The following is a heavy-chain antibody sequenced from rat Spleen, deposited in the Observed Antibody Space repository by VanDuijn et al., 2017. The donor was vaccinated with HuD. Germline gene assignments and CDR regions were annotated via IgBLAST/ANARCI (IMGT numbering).Heavy chain of an antibody. CDR3: TRSYGGYTQHWFAY. CDR1: GFSLSSFG. CDR2: IWGNGNT. V-gene: IGHV2-13*01. J-gene: IGHJ3*01. D-gene: IGHD1-11*01. Sequence: QVQLKESGPGLVQPSQTLSLTCTVSGFSLSSFGVIWVRQPPGKGLEWMGVIWGNGNTNYKSVLKSRLSISRDTSKSQVFLEMNNLQIEDTAIYFCTRSYGGYTQHWFAYWGQGTLVTVSS.